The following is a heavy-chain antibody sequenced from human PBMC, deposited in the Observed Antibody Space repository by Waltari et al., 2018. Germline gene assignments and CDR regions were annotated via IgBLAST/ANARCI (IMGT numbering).Heavy chain of an antibody. CDR2: ISSSSNYI. D-gene: IGHD3-3*02. CDR3: ARDSSILDY. CDR1: GFTCSSHS. Sequence: EVQLVESGGGLVKPGGSLRLSCAASGFTCSSHSMNWVRQAPGKGLEWVSSISSSSNYIYYEDSVKGRFTISRDNAKNSLYLQMNSLRADDTAVYYCARDSSILDYWGQGTLVTVSS. V-gene: IGHV3-21*01. J-gene: IGHJ4*02.